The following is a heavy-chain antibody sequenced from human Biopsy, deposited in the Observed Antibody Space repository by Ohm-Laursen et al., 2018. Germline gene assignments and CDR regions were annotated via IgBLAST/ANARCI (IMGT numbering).Heavy chain of an antibody. CDR3: ARETHSYYTDASALWVGGFDA. D-gene: IGHD2-21*01. CDR1: GCDINNYY. CDR2: IYPGGST. V-gene: IGHV4-4*07. Sequence: GTLSLTCTVSGCDINNYYWSWIRQPAGQGLEGIGRIYPGGSTNYNPSLKSRVTTSVDTSQNQFSLNLNSVTVADTSVYYLARETHSYYTDASALWVGGFDAWGQGAMVAVSS. J-gene: IGHJ3*01.